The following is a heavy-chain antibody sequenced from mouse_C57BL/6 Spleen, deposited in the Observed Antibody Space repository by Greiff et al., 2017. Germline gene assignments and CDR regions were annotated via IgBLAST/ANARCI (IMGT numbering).Heavy chain of an antibody. D-gene: IGHD3-2*02. J-gene: IGHJ4*01. CDR2: ISPNNGGT. CDR1: GYTFTDYN. V-gene: IGHV1-18*01. CDR3: ALRYYAMDY. Sequence: EVQLQQSGPELVKPGASVKIPCKASGYTFTDYNMDWVKQSHGKSLEWIGDISPNNGGTIYNQKFQGKDTLTVDKSSTTASRELRSLTSEDTAVYYCALRYYAMDYWGQGTSVTVSS.